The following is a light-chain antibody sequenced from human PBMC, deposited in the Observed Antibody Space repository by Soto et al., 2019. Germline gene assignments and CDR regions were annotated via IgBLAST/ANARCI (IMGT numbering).Light chain of an antibody. J-gene: IGKJ1*01. CDR3: QHYNSYSEA. CDR1: QTISSW. Sequence: DIQMTQSPSTLSGSVVDIVTITCRASQTISSWLAWYQQKPGKAPKLLIYKASTLKSGVPSRFSGSGSGTEFTLTISSLQPDDFATYYCQHYNSYSEAFGQGNKGDIK. V-gene: IGKV1-5*03. CDR2: KAS.